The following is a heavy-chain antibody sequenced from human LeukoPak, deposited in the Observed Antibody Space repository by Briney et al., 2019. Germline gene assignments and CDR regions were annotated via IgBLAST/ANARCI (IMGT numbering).Heavy chain of an antibody. CDR1: GFTFSNAW. J-gene: IGHJ2*01. V-gene: IGHV3-15*01. D-gene: IGHD6-19*01. CDR3: TTGQWYWYFDL. Sequence: GGSLRLSCAASGFTFSNAWTSWARQAPGKGLEWVGRIKSKTDGGTTDYAAPVEGRFSISIDDSKNTMSLQMNSLETEDTAVYYCTTGQWYWYFDLWGRGTRVTVSS. CDR2: IKSKTDGGTT.